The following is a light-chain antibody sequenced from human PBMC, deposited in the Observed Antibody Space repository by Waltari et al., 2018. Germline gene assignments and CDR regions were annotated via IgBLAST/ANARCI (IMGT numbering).Light chain of an antibody. V-gene: IGKV4-1*01. Sequence: DIVMTQSPDSLAVSLGERATINCKSSQSVLHSSNNRNYLTWYQQKPGQPPKLRIYWASTRESGVPDRFSGTGSRTDFTLTISSLQAEDVAVYFCHQFYSTPWTFGQGTKVEIK. J-gene: IGKJ1*01. CDR1: QSVLHSSNNRNY. CDR3: HQFYSTPWT. CDR2: WAS.